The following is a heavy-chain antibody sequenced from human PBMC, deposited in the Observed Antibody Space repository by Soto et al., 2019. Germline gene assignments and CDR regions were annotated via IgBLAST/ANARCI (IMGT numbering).Heavy chain of an antibody. CDR3: AKGDILTGYYGTYYFDY. V-gene: IGHV3-23*01. Sequence: EVQLLESGGGLVQPGGSLRLSCAASGFTFSSYAMSWVRQAPGKGLEWVSAISGSGGSTYYADSVKGRFTISRDNSKTTLYLQMNSLRAEDTAVYYCAKGDILTGYYGTYYFDYWGQGTLVTVSS. CDR2: ISGSGGST. J-gene: IGHJ4*02. CDR1: GFTFSSYA. D-gene: IGHD3-9*01.